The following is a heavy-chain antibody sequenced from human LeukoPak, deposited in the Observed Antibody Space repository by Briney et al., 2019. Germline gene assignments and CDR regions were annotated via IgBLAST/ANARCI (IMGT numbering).Heavy chain of an antibody. Sequence: ASVKVSCKASGGTFSSYAISWVRQAPGQGLDWMGRIIPIFGTANYAQKFQGRVTITTDESTSTAYMELSSLRSEDTAVYYCASSGLNVVVVAAIDTFDYWGQGTLVTVSS. CDR1: GGTFSSYA. V-gene: IGHV1-69*05. J-gene: IGHJ4*02. CDR3: ASSGLNVVVVAAIDTFDY. CDR2: IIPIFGTA. D-gene: IGHD2-15*01.